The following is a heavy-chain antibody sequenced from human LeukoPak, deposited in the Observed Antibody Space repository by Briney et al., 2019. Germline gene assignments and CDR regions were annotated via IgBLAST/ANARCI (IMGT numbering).Heavy chain of an antibody. J-gene: IGHJ4*02. Sequence: SETLSLTCAVYGGSFSGYYWSWIRQPPGKGLEWIGEINHSGSTNYNPSLKSRVTISVDTSKNQFSLKLSSVTAADTAVYYCARGLITMGLHWGQGTLVTVSS. CDR1: GGSFSGYY. CDR3: ARGLITMGLH. V-gene: IGHV4-34*01. D-gene: IGHD3-10*01. CDR2: INHSGST.